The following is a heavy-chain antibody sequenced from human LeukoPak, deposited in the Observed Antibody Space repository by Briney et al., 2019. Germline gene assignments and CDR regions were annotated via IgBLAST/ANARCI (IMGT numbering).Heavy chain of an antibody. J-gene: IGHJ4*02. V-gene: IGHV3-33*01. D-gene: IGHD3-10*01. CDR1: GFTFSSYG. CDR3: ARYYPCPDY. Sequence: GGSLRLSCAASGFTFSSYGMHWVRQAPGKGLGWVAVIWYDGSNKYYADSVKGRFTISRDNSKNTLFLEMNSLRAEDTAVYYCARYYPCPDYWGQGTLVTVSS. CDR2: IWYDGSNK.